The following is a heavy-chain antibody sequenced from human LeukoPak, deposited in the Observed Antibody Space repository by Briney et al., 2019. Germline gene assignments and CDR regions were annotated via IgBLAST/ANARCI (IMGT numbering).Heavy chain of an antibody. D-gene: IGHD1-1*01. CDR1: GFTVSTNS. CDR2: ISSGGNT. Sequence: GGSLRLSCKVSGFTVSTNSWSWVRQAPGKGLEWVSFISSGGNTDHSDSVKGRFTISRDNSKNTLYLQMNSLRAEDTAVHYCVRDQGPWKAFDIWGQGTMVTVSS. J-gene: IGHJ3*02. V-gene: IGHV3-53*01. CDR3: VRDQGPWKAFDI.